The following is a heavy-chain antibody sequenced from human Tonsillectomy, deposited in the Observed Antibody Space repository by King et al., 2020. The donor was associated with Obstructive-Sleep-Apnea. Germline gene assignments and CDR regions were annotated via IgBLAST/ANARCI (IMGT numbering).Heavy chain of an antibody. CDR2: IYYSGST. CDR1: GGSISSYY. V-gene: IGHV4-59*08. D-gene: IGHD5-18*01. Sequence: QLQESGPGLVKPSETLSLTCTVSGGSISSYYWSWIRQPPGQGLEWIGYIYYSGSTNYNPSPKSRVTISVDTAKNQFSLKLSSVTAADTAVYYCASSLDGYSYGFDYWGQGTLVTVSS. J-gene: IGHJ4*02. CDR3: ASSLDGYSYGFDY.